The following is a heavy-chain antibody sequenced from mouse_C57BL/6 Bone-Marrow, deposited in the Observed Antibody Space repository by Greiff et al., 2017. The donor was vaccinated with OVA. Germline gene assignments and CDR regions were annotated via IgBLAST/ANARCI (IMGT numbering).Heavy chain of an antibody. CDR2: IYPGDGDT. V-gene: IGHV1-80*01. Sequence: VQLQQSGAELVKPGASVKISCKASGYAFSSYWMNWVKQRPGKGLEWIGQIYPGDGDTNYNGKFKGKATLTADKSSSTAYTQLSSLTSEDSAVYFCASYYGSSYGWYFDVWGTGTTVTVSS. CDR1: GYAFSSYW. D-gene: IGHD1-1*01. J-gene: IGHJ1*03. CDR3: ASYYGSSYGWYFDV.